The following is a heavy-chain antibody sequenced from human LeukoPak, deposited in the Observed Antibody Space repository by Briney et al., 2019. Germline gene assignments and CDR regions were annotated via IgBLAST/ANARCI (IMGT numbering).Heavy chain of an antibody. D-gene: IGHD3-9*01. CDR2: IYPGDSDT. V-gene: IGHV5-51*01. CDR3: ARLHYDILTGYYEGNDAFDI. J-gene: IGHJ3*02. CDR1: GYSFTTYW. Sequence: GESLKIPCKASGYSFTTYWIGWVRQMPGKGLEWMGIIYPGDSDTRYSPSFQGQVTISADKSISTAYLQWSSLKASDTAMYYCARLHYDILTGYYEGNDAFDIWGQGTMVTVSS.